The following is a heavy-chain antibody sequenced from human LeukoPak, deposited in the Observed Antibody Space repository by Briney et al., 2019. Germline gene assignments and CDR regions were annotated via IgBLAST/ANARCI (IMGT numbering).Heavy chain of an antibody. V-gene: IGHV1-18*01. J-gene: IGHJ6*03. D-gene: IGHD4-17*01. CDR2: ISAYSGNT. CDR1: GNTFNSYG. Sequence: ASVKVSCKASGNTFNSYGITWVRQVPVQGLEWMGWISAYSGNTKYAQMLQGRVTMTTDTSTSTAYMELRSLRSDDTAVYYCASGQTVMPPRGYYMDVWGKGTTVTVSS. CDR3: ASGQTVMPPRGYYMDV.